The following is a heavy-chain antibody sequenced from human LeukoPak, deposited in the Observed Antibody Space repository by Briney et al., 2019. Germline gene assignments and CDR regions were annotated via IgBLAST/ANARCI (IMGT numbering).Heavy chain of an antibody. V-gene: IGHV1-2*02. D-gene: IGHD3-3*01. Sequence: ASVKVSCKASGYTFTGYYMHWVRQAPGQGLEWMGWINPNSGGTNYAQKFQGRVTMTRDTSTSTAYMELSRLRSDETAVYYCARDVTIFGVVTPFDYWGQGTLVTVSS. CDR2: INPNSGGT. J-gene: IGHJ4*02. CDR3: ARDVTIFGVVTPFDY. CDR1: GYTFTGYY.